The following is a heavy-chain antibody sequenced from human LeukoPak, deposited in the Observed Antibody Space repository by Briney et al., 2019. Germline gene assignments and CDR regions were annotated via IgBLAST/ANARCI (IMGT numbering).Heavy chain of an antibody. CDR1: GSRFTNYW. Sequence: GESLEISCQGSGSRFTNYWIGWVRPMPGKGLEWMGIIYPGDSDTRYSPSFQGQVTISADKSISTAYLQWSSLKASDTAMYYCARRLEDGSYGYWGQGTLVTVSS. V-gene: IGHV5-51*01. CDR3: ARRLEDGSYGY. J-gene: IGHJ4*02. D-gene: IGHD1-26*01. CDR2: IYPGDSDT.